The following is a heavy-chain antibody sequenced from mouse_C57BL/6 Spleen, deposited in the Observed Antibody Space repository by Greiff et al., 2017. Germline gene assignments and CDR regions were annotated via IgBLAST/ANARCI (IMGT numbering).Heavy chain of an antibody. CDR2: IDPANGNT. Sequence: EVNVVESVAELVRPGASVKLSCTASGFNIQNTYMHWVKQRPEQGLEWIGRIDPANGNTKYAPKFQGKATITADTSSNTAYLQLSSLTSEDTAIYYCAPLPGYYAMDYWGQGTSGTVSS. CDR1: GFNIQNTY. V-gene: IGHV14-3*01. J-gene: IGHJ4*01. CDR3: APLPGYYAMDY.